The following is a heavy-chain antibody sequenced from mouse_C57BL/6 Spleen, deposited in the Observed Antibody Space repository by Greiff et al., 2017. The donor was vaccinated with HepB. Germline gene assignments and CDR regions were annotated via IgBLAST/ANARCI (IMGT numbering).Heavy chain of an antibody. CDR3: ARYTPHYYAMDY. J-gene: IGHJ4*01. CDR2: IYPGDGDT. CDR1: GYAFSSSW. Sequence: VQLQQSGPELVKPGASVKISCKASGYAFSSSWMNWVKQRPGKGLEWIGRIYPGDGDTNYNGKFKGKATLTADKSSSTAYMQLSSLTSEDSAVYFCARYTPHYYAMDYWGQGTSVTVSS. V-gene: IGHV1-82*01.